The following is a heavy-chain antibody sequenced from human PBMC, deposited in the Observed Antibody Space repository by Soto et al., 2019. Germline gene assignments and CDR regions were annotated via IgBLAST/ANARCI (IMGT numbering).Heavy chain of an antibody. CDR1: GFTFSSYS. J-gene: IGHJ4*02. CDR2: ISSSSSYI. V-gene: IGHV3-21*01. CDR3: ARFIAVAGALDY. Sequence: PGGSLRLSCAASGFTFSSYSMNWVRQAPGKGLEWVSSISSSSSYIYYADSVKGRFTISRDNAKNSLYLQMNSLRAEDTAVYYCARFIAVAGALDYWGQGTLVTVSS. D-gene: IGHD6-19*01.